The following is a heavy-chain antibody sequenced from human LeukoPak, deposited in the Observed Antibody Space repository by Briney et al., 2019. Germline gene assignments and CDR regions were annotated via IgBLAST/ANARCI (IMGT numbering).Heavy chain of an antibody. J-gene: IGHJ4*02. CDR3: ARLSVSSGYIDY. D-gene: IGHD3-22*01. V-gene: IGHV4-30-4*01. Sequence: SETLSLTCTVSGGSISSGDYYWSWIRQPPGKGLEWIGYIYYSGSTYYNPSLKSRVTISVDTSKNQFSLKLSSVTAADTAVYYCARLSVSSGYIDYWGQGTLVTVSS. CDR1: GGSISSGDYY. CDR2: IYYSGST.